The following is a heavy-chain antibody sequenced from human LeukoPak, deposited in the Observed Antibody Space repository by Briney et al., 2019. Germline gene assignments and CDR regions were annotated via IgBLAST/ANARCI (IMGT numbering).Heavy chain of an antibody. CDR3: ARGSRITMIVVVFFYPTYFDY. D-gene: IGHD3-22*01. V-gene: IGHV3-30-3*01. Sequence: GRSLRLSCAASGFTFSSYAMHWVRQAPGKGLEWVAVISYDGSNKYYADSVKGRFTISRDNSKNTLYLQMNSLRAEDTAVYYCARGSRITMIVVVFFYPTYFDYWGQGTLVTVSS. CDR2: ISYDGSNK. J-gene: IGHJ4*02. CDR1: GFTFSSYA.